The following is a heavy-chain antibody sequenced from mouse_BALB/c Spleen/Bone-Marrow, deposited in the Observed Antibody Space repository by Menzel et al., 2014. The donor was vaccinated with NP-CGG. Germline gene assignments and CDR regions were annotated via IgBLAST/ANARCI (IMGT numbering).Heavy chain of an antibody. D-gene: IGHD2-4*01. V-gene: IGHV5-9*03. Sequence: EVMLVESGGGLVKPGGSLKLSCAASGFTFSSYTMSWVRQTPEKRLEWVATISSGGGNTYYPDSAKGRFTISRDNAKNNLYLQMSSLRSEDTALYYCARYMIATSYFDYWGQGTTLTVSS. CDR3: ARYMIATSYFDY. J-gene: IGHJ2*01. CDR1: GFTFSSYT. CDR2: ISSGGGNT.